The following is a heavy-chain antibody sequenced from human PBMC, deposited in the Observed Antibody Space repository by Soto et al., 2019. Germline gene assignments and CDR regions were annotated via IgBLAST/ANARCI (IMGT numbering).Heavy chain of an antibody. CDR2: IWDDGSNK. V-gene: IGHV3-33*01. D-gene: IGHD6-13*01. CDR3: ARIGSWALNFDY. Sequence: QVQLVESGGGVVQPGRSLRLSCAASGFTFINYHMHWVRQAPGKALEWLAIIWDDGSNKYYADSVKGRFTISRDNSKNTRYLQMHSLRVEDTAVYYCARIGSWALNFDYWGQGTLVTVSS. CDR1: GFTFINYH. J-gene: IGHJ4*02.